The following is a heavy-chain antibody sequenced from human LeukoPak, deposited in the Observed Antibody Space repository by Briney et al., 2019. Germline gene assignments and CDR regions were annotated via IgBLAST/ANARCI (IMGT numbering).Heavy chain of an antibody. CDR1: GFTLSAYW. CDR2: IEGDGNRI. J-gene: IGHJ4*02. Sequence: PGGSLRLSCAASGFTLSAYWMHWVRQAPGKGLMWVSRIEGDGNRITYADSVKGRFTISRDNAKSTLYLQMNSLRAEDTAVYYCTRDWRNLGYDYWGQGTLVTVSS. V-gene: IGHV3-74*01. CDR3: TRDWRNLGYDY. D-gene: IGHD5-12*01.